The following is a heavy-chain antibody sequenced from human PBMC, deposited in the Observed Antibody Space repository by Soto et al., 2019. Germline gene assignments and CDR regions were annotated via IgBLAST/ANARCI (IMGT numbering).Heavy chain of an antibody. D-gene: IGHD6-19*01. Sequence: QVQLVDSGGGVVQSGRSLTLSCAASGFSLRTYGMHWLRRAPGKGLEWVAFIWYDGTKKFYANSVKGRSTISKDNSNNIVYLQMSGLRAEDTAVYYCARDVVTAVAGSVNWFDPWGQGTLVTVSS. CDR1: GFSLRTYG. J-gene: IGHJ5*02. CDR2: IWYDGTKK. V-gene: IGHV3-33*01. CDR3: ARDVVTAVAGSVNWFDP.